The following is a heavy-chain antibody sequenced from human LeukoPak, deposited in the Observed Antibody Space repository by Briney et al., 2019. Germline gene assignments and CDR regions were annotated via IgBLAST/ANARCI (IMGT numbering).Heavy chain of an antibody. CDR2: TYYSGLT. J-gene: IGHJ5*02. Sequence: PPETLSLTCTVSGGSLSISSYYCGWIRPPPGKGLELIGTTYYSGLTSYNPSSQSRATLYVHTAKNQFSLTLSSVTAADTAVYYCPSRVSVTQPNWFDPWGQGTLVTVSS. CDR1: GGSLSISSYY. D-gene: IGHD4-17*01. CDR3: PSRVSVTQPNWFDP. V-gene: IGHV4-39*01.